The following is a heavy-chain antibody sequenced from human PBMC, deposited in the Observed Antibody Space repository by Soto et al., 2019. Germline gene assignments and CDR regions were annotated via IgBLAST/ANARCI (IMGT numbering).Heavy chain of an antibody. V-gene: IGHV3-33*01. CDR2: IWFDGSKK. D-gene: IGHD2-2*01. Sequence: QMQLVESGGGVVQPGRSLRLSCAACGFTFRSYGIHWVRQAPGKGLEWVALIWFDGSKKYYVDSVKGRFAVARDNSKNTLYLQMNSLKVEDTAVYYCSRDRLVPYVYGMHVWGQGHTVTASS. CDR1: GFTFRSYG. J-gene: IGHJ6*02. CDR3: SRDRLVPYVYGMHV.